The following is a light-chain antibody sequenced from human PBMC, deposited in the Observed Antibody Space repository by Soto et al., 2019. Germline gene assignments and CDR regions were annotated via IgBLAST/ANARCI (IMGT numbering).Light chain of an antibody. V-gene: IGLV2-14*01. CDR2: DVR. CDR3: SSYTTSASVI. CDR1: SSDVGAYKH. Sequence: QSALTQPASGSGSPGQSITISCTGTSSDVGAYKHVSWFQQRPGKAPKIIIYDVRYRPSGVSNRFSASKSGNTASLTISGLQAEDEGDYYCSSYTTSASVIFGGGTKLTVL. J-gene: IGLJ2*01.